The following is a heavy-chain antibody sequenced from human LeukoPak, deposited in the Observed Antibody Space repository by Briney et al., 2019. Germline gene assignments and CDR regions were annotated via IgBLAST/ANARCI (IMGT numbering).Heavy chain of an antibody. Sequence: SVKVSCKASGYTFTSYGISRVRQAPGQGLEWMGWISAYNGNTNYAQKLQGRVTMTTDTSTSTAYMELRSLRSDDTAVYYCARDLRITMVRGGSVDVWGQGTTVTVSS. CDR2: ISAYNGNT. CDR3: ARDLRITMVRGGSVDV. CDR1: GYTFTSYG. D-gene: IGHD3-10*01. J-gene: IGHJ6*02. V-gene: IGHV1-18*01.